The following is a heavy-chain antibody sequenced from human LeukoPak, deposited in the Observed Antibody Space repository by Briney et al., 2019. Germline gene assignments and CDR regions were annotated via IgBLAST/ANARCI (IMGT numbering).Heavy chain of an antibody. Sequence: SSETLSLTCTVSGGSISSYYWSWIRQPPGKGLEWIGYIYYSGSTNYNPSLKSRVTISVDTSKNQFSLKLSSVTAADTAVYYCARFSAKGWLQSKYYFDYWGQGTLVTVSS. D-gene: IGHD5-24*01. V-gene: IGHV4-59*01. CDR3: ARFSAKGWLQSKYYFDY. J-gene: IGHJ4*02. CDR2: IYYSGST. CDR1: GGSISSYY.